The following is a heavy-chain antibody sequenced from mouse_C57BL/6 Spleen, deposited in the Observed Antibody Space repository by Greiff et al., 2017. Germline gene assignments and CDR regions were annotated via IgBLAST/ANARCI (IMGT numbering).Heavy chain of an antibody. Sequence: QVHVKQPGAELVKPGASVKLSCKASGYTFTSYWMQWVKQRPGQGLEWIGEIDPSDSSTNYNQKFTGKTTLTVDTSSSTAYKQLSSLTSEDSAVYYCARRGYYGSSYDYYAMDYWGQGTSLTVSS. CDR1: GYTFTSYW. CDR3: ARRGYYGSSYDYYAMDY. J-gene: IGHJ4*01. CDR2: IDPSDSST. D-gene: IGHD1-1*01. V-gene: IGHV1-50*01.